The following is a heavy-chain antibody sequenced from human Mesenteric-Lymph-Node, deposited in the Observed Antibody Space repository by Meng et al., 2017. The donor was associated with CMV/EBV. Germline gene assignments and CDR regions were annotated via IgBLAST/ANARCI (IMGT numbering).Heavy chain of an antibody. V-gene: IGHV4-31*03. CDR1: GGSISSSGYY. J-gene: IGHJ4*02. Sequence: SETLSLTCTVSGGSISSSGYYWSWIRQHPEKGLEWIGNIFYTGSTYYSPSLKSRVTISVDTSKNQFSLKLSSVTAADTAVYYCARLLGAGYFDYWGQGTLVTVSS. CDR2: IFYTGST. D-gene: IGHD1-26*01. CDR3: ARLLGAGYFDY.